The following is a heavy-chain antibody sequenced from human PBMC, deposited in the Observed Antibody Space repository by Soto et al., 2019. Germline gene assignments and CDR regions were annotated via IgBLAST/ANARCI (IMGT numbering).Heavy chain of an antibody. Sequence: ASVKVSCKASGYTFTSYGISWVRQAPGKGLEWMGGFDPEDGETIYAQKFQGRVTMTEDTSTDTAYMELSSLRSEDTAVYYCANYGAYGTDAFDIWGQGTMVTVS. V-gene: IGHV1-24*01. CDR2: FDPEDGET. J-gene: IGHJ3*02. D-gene: IGHD4-17*01. CDR1: GYTFTSYG. CDR3: ANYGAYGTDAFDI.